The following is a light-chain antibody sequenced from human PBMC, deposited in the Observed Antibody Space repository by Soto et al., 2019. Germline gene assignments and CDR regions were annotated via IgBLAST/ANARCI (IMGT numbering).Light chain of an antibody. V-gene: IGKV1-39*01. CDR1: QNIDYY. CDR2: FSS. CDR3: QQSHRTPRT. Sequence: DIQMTQSPSSLSASVGDKVTIPCRASQNIDYYLNWYQQKPGKAPKLLVYFSSTLQGGVPSRFSGSGSGTDFTLTIGGLQPEDFATYYCQQSHRTPRTFGQGTKVDIK. J-gene: IGKJ1*01.